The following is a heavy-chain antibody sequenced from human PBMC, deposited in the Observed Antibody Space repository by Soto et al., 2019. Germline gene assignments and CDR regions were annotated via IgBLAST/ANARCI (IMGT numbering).Heavy chain of an antibody. CDR2: MSHSETT. D-gene: IGHD5-12*01. CDR3: ARGYSRPDWFDS. J-gene: IGHJ5*01. CDR1: GGYISSAGSF. V-gene: IGHV4-31*03. Sequence: QVQLQESGPGLMKPSQTLSLTCTVSGGYISSAGSFWSWVRQHPGKGLEWIGYMSHSETTHNNSSLKSRVTISIDTSKNQFSLNLGSVTGADPAVSYCARGYSRPDWFDSWGPGTLVIVSS.